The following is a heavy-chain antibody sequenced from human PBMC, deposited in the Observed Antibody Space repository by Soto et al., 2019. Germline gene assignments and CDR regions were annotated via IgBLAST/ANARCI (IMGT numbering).Heavy chain of an antibody. D-gene: IGHD3-3*01. V-gene: IGHV3-30*18. Sequence: QVQLVESGGGVVQPGRSLRLSCAASGFTFSSYGMHWVRQAPGKGLEWVAVISYDGSNKYYADSVKGRFTISRDNSKNTLYLQMNSLRAEDTAVYYCAKDLTRFLEWFRPIFDYWGQGTLVTVSS. J-gene: IGHJ4*02. CDR1: GFTFSSYG. CDR3: AKDLTRFLEWFRPIFDY. CDR2: ISYDGSNK.